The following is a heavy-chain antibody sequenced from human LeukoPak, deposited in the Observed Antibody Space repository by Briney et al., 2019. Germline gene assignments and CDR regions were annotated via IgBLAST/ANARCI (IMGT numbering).Heavy chain of an antibody. CDR1: GFTFSSYE. CDR3: AKWGDYDILTGYYDSDY. J-gene: IGHJ4*02. Sequence: PGGSLRLSCAASGFTFSSYEISWVRQAPGKGLDWVSGISGSGGSTYYADSVKGRFTISRDNPKNTLYLQMNSLRAEDTAVYYCAKWGDYDILTGYYDSDYWGQGTLVTVSS. D-gene: IGHD3-9*01. CDR2: ISGSGGST. V-gene: IGHV3-23*01.